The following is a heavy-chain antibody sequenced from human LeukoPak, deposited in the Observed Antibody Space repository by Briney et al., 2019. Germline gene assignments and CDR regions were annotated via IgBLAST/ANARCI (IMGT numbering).Heavy chain of an antibody. CDR2: IYTSGST. D-gene: IGHD4-17*01. J-gene: IGHJ4*02. Sequence: SQTLSLTCTVSGASISSGSYYWSWIRQPAGKGLEWIGRIYTSGSTNYNPSLKSRVTISVDTSKNQFSLKLSSVTAADTAVYYCAREGYGDPLDYWGQGTLVTVSS. CDR1: GASISSGSYY. V-gene: IGHV4-61*02. CDR3: AREGYGDPLDY.